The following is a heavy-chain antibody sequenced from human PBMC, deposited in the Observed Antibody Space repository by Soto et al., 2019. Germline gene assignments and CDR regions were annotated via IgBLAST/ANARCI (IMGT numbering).Heavy chain of an antibody. CDR2: ISYDGSNK. CDR3: AKDYYDSSGYSDAFDI. CDR1: GFTFSSYG. Sequence: QVQLVESGGGVVQPGRSLRLSCAASGFTFSSYGMHWVRQAPGKGLEWVAVISYDGSNKYYADSVKGRFTISRDNSKNTLYQQMNSLRAEDTAVYYCAKDYYDSSGYSDAFDIWGQGTMVTVSS. D-gene: IGHD3-22*01. J-gene: IGHJ3*02. V-gene: IGHV3-30*18.